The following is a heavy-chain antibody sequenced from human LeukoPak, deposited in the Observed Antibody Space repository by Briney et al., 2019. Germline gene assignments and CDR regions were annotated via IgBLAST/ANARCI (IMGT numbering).Heavy chain of an antibody. CDR2: IYYSGST. CDR3: ARARSWFDP. J-gene: IGHJ5*02. V-gene: IGHV4-39*07. CDR1: GGSISSSSYY. Sequence: SETLSFTCTVSGGSISSSSYYWGWIRQPPGKGLEWIGSIYYSGSTYYNPSLKSRVTISVDTSKNQFSLKLSSVTAAGTAVYYCARARSWFDPWGQGTLVTVSS.